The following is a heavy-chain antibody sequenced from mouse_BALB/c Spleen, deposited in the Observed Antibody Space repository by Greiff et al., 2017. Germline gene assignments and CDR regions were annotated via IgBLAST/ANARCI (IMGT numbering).Heavy chain of an antibody. Sequence: EVQGVESGGDLVKPGGSLKLSCAASGFTFSSYGMSWVRQTPDKRLEWVATISSGGSYTYYPDSVKGRFTISRDNAKNTLYLQMSSLKSEDTAMYYCARQGARYYYFDYWGQGTTLTVSS. CDR1: GFTFSSYG. D-gene: IGHD2-14*01. CDR2: ISSGGSYT. CDR3: ARQGARYYYFDY. V-gene: IGHV5-6*01. J-gene: IGHJ2*01.